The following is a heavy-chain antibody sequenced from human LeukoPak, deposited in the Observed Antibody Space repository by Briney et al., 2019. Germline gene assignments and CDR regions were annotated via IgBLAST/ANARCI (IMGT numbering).Heavy chain of an antibody. D-gene: IGHD5-18*01. V-gene: IGHV5-51*01. Sequence: GASLQISCKGSGYHFTSYWIGWGRQVPGKGLEWMGIIYPGESETRYSPSFQGQVTISADKSISTAYLQWSSLKASDTAMYYCARHGVRGYTNGYFDYWGQGTLVTVSS. J-gene: IGHJ4*02. CDR2: IYPGESET. CDR1: GYHFTSYW. CDR3: ARHGVRGYTNGYFDY.